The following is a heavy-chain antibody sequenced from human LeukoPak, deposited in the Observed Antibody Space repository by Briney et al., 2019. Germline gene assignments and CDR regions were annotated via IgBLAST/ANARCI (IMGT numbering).Heavy chain of an antibody. D-gene: IGHD2-2*01. Sequence: ASVTVSCKASGYTFTGYYMHWVRQAPGQGLEWMGWINPNSGGTNYAQKFQGRVTMTRDTSISTAYMELSRLRSDDTAVYYCARDDCSSTSCYAGENWFDPWGQGTLVTVST. CDR2: INPNSGGT. V-gene: IGHV1-2*02. CDR3: ARDDCSSTSCYAGENWFDP. CDR1: GYTFTGYY. J-gene: IGHJ5*02.